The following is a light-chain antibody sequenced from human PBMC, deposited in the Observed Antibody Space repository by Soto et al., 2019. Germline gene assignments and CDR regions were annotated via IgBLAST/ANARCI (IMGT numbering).Light chain of an antibody. CDR3: QQYNIWPPWT. CDR1: QSVSNN. Sequence: ILMTQSPATVSVSPGERATLSCRASQSVSNNLAWYQQKPGQAPRLLIYDASTRATGIPARFSGSGSGTEFTLTISGLQSEDFAVYYCQQYNIWPPWTFGQGTKVEVK. J-gene: IGKJ1*01. CDR2: DAS. V-gene: IGKV3-15*01.